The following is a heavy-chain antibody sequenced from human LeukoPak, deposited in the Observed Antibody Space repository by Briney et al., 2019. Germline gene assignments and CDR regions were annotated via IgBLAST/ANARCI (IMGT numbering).Heavy chain of an antibody. D-gene: IGHD6-19*01. J-gene: IGHJ4*02. Sequence: SETLSLTCTVSGGSMRSYYWSWTRQPPGKGLEWIGEINHSGSTNYNPSLKSRVTISLDTSKNQFSLKLSSVTAADTAVYYCARESNSTGWFEGDYWGQGTLVTVSS. CDR3: ARESNSTGWFEGDY. CDR2: INHSGST. CDR1: GGSMRSYY. V-gene: IGHV4-34*01.